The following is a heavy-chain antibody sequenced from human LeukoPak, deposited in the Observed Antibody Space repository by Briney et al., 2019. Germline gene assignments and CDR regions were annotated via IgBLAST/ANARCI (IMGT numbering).Heavy chain of an antibody. CDR3: ATPPVVVVPAAMGDYYYYMDV. V-gene: IGHV3-23*01. CDR1: GGTFSSYA. D-gene: IGHD2-2*01. Sequence: SCKASGGTFSSYAMSWVRQAPGKGLEWVSAISGSGGSTYYADSVKGRFTISRDNSKNTLYLQMSSLRAEDTAVYYCATPPVVVVPAAMGDYYYYMDVWGKGTTVTVSS. CDR2: ISGSGGST. J-gene: IGHJ6*03.